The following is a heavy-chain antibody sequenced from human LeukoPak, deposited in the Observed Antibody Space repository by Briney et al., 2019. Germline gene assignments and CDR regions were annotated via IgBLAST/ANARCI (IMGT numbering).Heavy chain of an antibody. CDR1: GYTLTELS. V-gene: IGHV1-24*01. CDR2: FDPEDGET. D-gene: IGHD6-19*01. J-gene: IGHJ4*02. Sequence: GASVKVSCKVSGYTLTELSMHWVRQAPGKGLEWMGGFDPEDGETIYAQKFQGRVTMTEDTSTDTAYMELSSLRSEDTAVYYCATYTAQPGQWLVRSLDYWGQGTLVTVSS. CDR3: ATYTAQPGQWLVRSLDY.